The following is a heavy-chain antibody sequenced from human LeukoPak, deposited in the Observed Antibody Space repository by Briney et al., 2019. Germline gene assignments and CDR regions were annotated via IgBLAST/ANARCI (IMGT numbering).Heavy chain of an antibody. Sequence: GGSLRISCAASGFTFSSYAMSWVRQAPGKGLEWVSAISGSGGSTYYADSVKGRFTISRDNSKNTLYLQMNSLRAEDTAVYYCAKAAGPLWLGYSDLWGRGTLVTVS. CDR2: ISGSGGST. CDR1: GFTFSSYA. D-gene: IGHD3-10*01. J-gene: IGHJ2*01. CDR3: AKAAGPLWLGYSDL. V-gene: IGHV3-23*01.